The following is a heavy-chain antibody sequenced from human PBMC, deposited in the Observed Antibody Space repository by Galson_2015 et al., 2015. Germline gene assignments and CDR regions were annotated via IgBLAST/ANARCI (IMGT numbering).Heavy chain of an antibody. V-gene: IGHV2-70*01. J-gene: IGHJ4*02. CDR2: DDK. D-gene: IGHD2-2*01. CDR3: ARRYCSSTRCYLDY. Sequence: DDKYYSTSLKTRLTISKDTSKNQVVLTMTNMDPVDTATYYCARRYCSSTRCYLDYWGQGTLVTVSS.